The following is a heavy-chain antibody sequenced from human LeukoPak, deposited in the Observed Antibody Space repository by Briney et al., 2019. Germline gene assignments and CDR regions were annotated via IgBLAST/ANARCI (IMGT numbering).Heavy chain of an antibody. Sequence: GGSLRLSCAASGFTFSSYSMNWVRQAPGKGLEWVSSISSSSSYIYYADSVKGRFTISRDNAKNSLYLQMNSLRAEDTAVYYCARDKVVEATYFDYWGQGILVTVSS. CDR2: ISSSSSYI. D-gene: IGHD1-26*01. CDR1: GFTFSSYS. J-gene: IGHJ4*02. V-gene: IGHV3-21*01. CDR3: ARDKVVEATYFDY.